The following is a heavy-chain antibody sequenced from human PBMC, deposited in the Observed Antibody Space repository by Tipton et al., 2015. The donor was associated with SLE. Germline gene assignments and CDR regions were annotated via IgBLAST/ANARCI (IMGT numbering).Heavy chain of an antibody. Sequence: GSLRLSCTASGLIFENYAMAWVRQSPGKGLEWVSVISGGGGNRFYADSVRGRFTIYRDNSKNTVSLQMNTLRAEDTAVYYCAKEANVYYYYYMDVWGKGTTVTVS. CDR1: GLIFENYA. J-gene: IGHJ6*03. CDR3: AKEANVYYYYYMDV. CDR2: ISGGGGNR. V-gene: IGHV3-23*01.